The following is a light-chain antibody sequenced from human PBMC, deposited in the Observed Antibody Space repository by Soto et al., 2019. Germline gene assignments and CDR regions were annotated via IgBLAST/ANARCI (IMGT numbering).Light chain of an antibody. V-gene: IGKV3-20*01. Sequence: EIVLTQSPGTLSLSPGERATLSCRASQSVSSSLAWYQQKPGLAPTLLISDASSRASGVPDRFTGGGSGTDFTLTIRRLEPEDFALYYCQQYAGSPITFG. CDR3: QQYAGSPIT. CDR1: QSVSSS. CDR2: DAS. J-gene: IGKJ5*01.